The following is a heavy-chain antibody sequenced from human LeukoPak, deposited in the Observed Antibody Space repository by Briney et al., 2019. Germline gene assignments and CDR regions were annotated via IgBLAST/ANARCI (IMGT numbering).Heavy chain of an antibody. CDR3: ARDRFKTIFGVTDAFDI. CDR1: GGSFSGYY. J-gene: IGHJ3*02. Sequence: KSSETLSLTCAVYGGSFSGYYWSWIRQPPGKGLEWVSYISSSGSTIFYADSVKGRFTISRDNAKNSLYLQMNSLRAEDTAVYYCARDRFKTIFGVTDAFDIWGQGTMVSVSS. V-gene: IGHV3-11*01. CDR2: ISSSGSTI. D-gene: IGHD3-3*01.